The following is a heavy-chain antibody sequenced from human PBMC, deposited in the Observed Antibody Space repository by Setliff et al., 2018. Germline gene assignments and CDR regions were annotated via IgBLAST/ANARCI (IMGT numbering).Heavy chain of an antibody. CDR1: GYAFTGHY. CDR2: INPRTGVT. V-gene: IGHV1-2*02. D-gene: IGHD3-10*01. CDR3: ARGTDYHGSGSYWAKDV. J-gene: IGHJ6*04. Sequence: ASVKVSCKAPGYAFTGHYIHWVRQAPGQGLEWMGWINPRTGVTNYAQKFKGRVTMTRDTSITTVYMNLSSLKSDDTAVYYCARGTDYHGSGSYWAKDVWGKGTTVTVSS.